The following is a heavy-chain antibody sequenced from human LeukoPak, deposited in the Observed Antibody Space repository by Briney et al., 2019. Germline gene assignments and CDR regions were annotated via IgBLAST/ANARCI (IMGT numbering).Heavy chain of an antibody. CDR1: GFTFSSYS. Sequence: GGSLRLSCAASGFTFSSYSMNWVRQAPGKGLEWVSSISSSSSYINYADSVKGRFTISRDNAKNSLYLQMNSLRAEDTAVYYCARASPTDTVAADYWGQGTLVTVSS. CDR2: ISSSSSYI. CDR3: ARASPTDTVAADY. J-gene: IGHJ4*02. D-gene: IGHD5-12*01. V-gene: IGHV3-21*01.